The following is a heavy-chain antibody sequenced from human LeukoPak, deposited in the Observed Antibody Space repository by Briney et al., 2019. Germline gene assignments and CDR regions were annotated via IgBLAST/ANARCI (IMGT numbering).Heavy chain of an antibody. CDR3: ARDPGGVTKTYYLDY. CDR1: GFTLSYYS. Sequence: PGGSLRLSCTASGFTLSYYSINCVRQPPGKGLEWVSSISSNSNYIYYADSVKGRFNISRDNAKNSLFLQMNSLRAEDTAMYYCARDPGGVTKTYYLDYWGQGALVTVSS. D-gene: IGHD4-23*01. CDR2: ISSNSNYI. J-gene: IGHJ4*02. V-gene: IGHV3-21*01.